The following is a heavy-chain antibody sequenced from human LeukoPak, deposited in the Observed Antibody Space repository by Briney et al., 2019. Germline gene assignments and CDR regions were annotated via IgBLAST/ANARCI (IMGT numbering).Heavy chain of an antibody. V-gene: IGHV1-8*01. J-gene: IGHJ6*02. CDR1: GYTFTSYD. CDR3: ARKDIVVVPAAILVDYHYYGMDV. CDR2: MNPNSGNT. Sequence: ASVKVSCKASGYTFTSYDINWVRQATGQGLEWMGWMNPNSGNTGYAQKFQGRVTMTRNTSISTAYMELSSLRSEDTAVYYCARKDIVVVPAAILVDYHYYGMDVWGQGTTVTVSS. D-gene: IGHD2-2*02.